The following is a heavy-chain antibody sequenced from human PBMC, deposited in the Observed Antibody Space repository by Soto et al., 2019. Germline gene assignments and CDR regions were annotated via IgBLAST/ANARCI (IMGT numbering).Heavy chain of an antibody. D-gene: IGHD3-9*01. J-gene: IGHJ4*02. V-gene: IGHV4-30-2*05. Sequence: SETLSLTCAVSGGSISSGGYSWSWIRQPPGKGLEWIGYIYYSGSTYYNPSLKSRVTISVDTSKNQFSLKLSSVTAADTAVYYCARRDNFDYAYFFDYWGQGILVTVSS. CDR1: GGSISSGGYS. CDR2: IYYSGST. CDR3: ARRDNFDYAYFFDY.